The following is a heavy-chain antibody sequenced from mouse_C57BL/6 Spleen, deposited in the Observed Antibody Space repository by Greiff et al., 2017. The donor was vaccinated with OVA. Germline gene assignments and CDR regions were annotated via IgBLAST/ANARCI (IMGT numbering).Heavy chain of an antibody. CDR1: GYTFTSYG. CDR3: AKRADSIPAWFAY. CDR2: IYPRSGNT. V-gene: IGHV1-81*01. D-gene: IGHD2-10*02. J-gene: IGHJ3*01. Sequence: VQLKESGAELARPGASVKLSCKASGYTFTSYGISWVKQRTGQGLEWIGEIYPRSGNTYYNEKFKGKATLTADKSSSTAYMELRSLTSEDSAVYFCAKRADSIPAWFAYWGEGTLVTVSA.